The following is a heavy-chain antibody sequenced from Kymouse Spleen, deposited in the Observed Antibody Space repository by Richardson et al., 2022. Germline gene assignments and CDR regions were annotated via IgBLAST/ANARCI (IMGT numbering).Heavy chain of an antibody. CDR1: GGSVSSGSYY. V-gene: IGHV4-61*01. D-gene: IGHD6-6*01. CDR3: ARDRAARQGLTYYYYGMDV. J-gene: IGHJ6*02. Sequence: QVQLQESGPGLVKPSETLSLTCTVSGGSVSSGSYYWSWIRQPPGKGLEWIGYIYYSGSTNYNPSLKSRVTISVDTSKNQFSLKLSSVTAADTAVYYCARDRAARQGLTYYYYGMDVWGQGTTVTVSS. CDR2: IYYSGST.